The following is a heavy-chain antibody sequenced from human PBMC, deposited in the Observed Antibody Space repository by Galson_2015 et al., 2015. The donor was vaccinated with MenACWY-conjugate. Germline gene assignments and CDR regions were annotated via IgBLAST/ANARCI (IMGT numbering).Heavy chain of an antibody. CDR3: ARSYSGSAPLDH. CDR2: IYSGGST. D-gene: IGHD1-26*01. V-gene: IGHV3-53*01. J-gene: IGHJ4*02. CDR1: GFTVSSNY. Sequence: SLRLSCAASGFTVSSNYMSWVRQAAGKGLEWVSIIYSGGSTYYADSVKGRFTISRDNSKNTLYLQMNSLRAEDTAVYYCARSYSGSAPLDHWGQGTLVTVSS.